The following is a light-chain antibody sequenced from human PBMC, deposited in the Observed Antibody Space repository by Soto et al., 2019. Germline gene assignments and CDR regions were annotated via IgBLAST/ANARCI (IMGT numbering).Light chain of an antibody. CDR3: QQYSGAPLT. CDR1: QTISRSL. Sequence: EIVLTQSPGTLSLSPGEVATLSCRASQTISRSLFAWYLQKPGQAPRLLISGASSRATGLPDRFSGSGSGTDFTLTISRLEPEDFDVYYCQQYSGAPLTFGGGTKVEIK. J-gene: IGKJ4*01. CDR2: GAS. V-gene: IGKV3-20*01.